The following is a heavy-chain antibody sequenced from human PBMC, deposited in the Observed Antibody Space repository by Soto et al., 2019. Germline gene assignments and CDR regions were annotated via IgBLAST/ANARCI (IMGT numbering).Heavy chain of an antibody. V-gene: IGHV4-30-4*01. CDR3: ARVRDFLPAYFDY. CDR2: IYYSGST. J-gene: IGHJ4*02. Sequence: SETLSLTCTVSGGSISSGGYYWSWIRQPPGKGLEWIGYIYYSGSTYYNPSLKSRVTISVDTSKNQFSLKLSSVTAADTAVYYCARVRDFLPAYFDYWGQGTLVTVSS. D-gene: IGHD3-9*01. CDR1: GGSISSGGYY.